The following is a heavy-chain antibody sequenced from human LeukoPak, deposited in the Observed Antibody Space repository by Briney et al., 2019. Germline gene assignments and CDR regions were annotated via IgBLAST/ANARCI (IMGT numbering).Heavy chain of an antibody. J-gene: IGHJ4*02. Sequence: PSETLSLTCAVYGESFSGYYWSWIRQPPGKGLEWIGEINHSGSTNYNPSLKSRVTISVDTSKNQFSLKLSSVTAADTAVYYCARGSRIAAAGNFDYWGQGTLVTVSS. CDR3: ARGSRIAAAGNFDY. V-gene: IGHV4-34*01. CDR2: INHSGST. CDR1: GESFSGYY. D-gene: IGHD6-13*01.